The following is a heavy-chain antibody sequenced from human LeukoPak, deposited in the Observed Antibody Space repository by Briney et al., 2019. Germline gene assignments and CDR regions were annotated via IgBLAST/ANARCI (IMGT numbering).Heavy chain of an antibody. D-gene: IGHD1-26*01. J-gene: IGHJ4*02. CDR3: AKDRNSEGGAEKNY. V-gene: IGHV3-23*01. CDR1: GFTFSNYA. Sequence: PGGSLRLSCAASGFTFSNYAMSWVRQAPGKGLEWVSTISGSGGSTYYADSVKGRVSISRDNSKNTLYLQMNSLRAEDTAVYYGAKDRNSEGGAEKNYWGQGTLVTVSS. CDR2: ISGSGGST.